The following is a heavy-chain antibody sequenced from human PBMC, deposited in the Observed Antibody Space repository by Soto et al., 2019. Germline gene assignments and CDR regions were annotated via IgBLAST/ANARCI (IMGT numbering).Heavy chain of an antibody. V-gene: IGHV4-34*01. CDR1: GGSFSGYY. J-gene: IGHJ4*02. Sequence: QVQLQQWGAGLLKPSETLSLTCAVYGGSFSGYYWTWIRQPPGTGLEWIGEINHSGSTNYNPSLKSRVTRSVDTSKTQFSLKRTSVTAADTDVYYCAREKIPGLFDYWGQGPLVTVSS. D-gene: IGHD2-21*01. CDR2: INHSGST. CDR3: AREKIPGLFDY.